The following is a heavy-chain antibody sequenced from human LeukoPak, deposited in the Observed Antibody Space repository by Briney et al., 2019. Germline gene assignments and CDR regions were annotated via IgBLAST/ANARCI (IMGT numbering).Heavy chain of an antibody. CDR2: ISSSSSTI. CDR3: ARVNDFWSAGVDY. CDR1: GFTFGSYS. V-gene: IGHV3-48*01. J-gene: IGHJ4*02. Sequence: GGSLRLSCAASGFTFGSYSMNWVRQAPGKGLEWVSYISSSSSTIYYADSVKGRFTISRDNSKNTLYLQMNSLRAEDTAVYYCARVNDFWSAGVDYWGQGTLVTVSS. D-gene: IGHD3-3*01.